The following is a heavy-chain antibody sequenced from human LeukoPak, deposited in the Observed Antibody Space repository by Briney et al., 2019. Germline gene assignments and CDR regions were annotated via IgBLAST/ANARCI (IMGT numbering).Heavy chain of an antibody. J-gene: IGHJ6*03. CDR3: ARAHGNYDFWSGYLYYMDV. V-gene: IGHV3-7*01. CDR2: IKQDGSEK. D-gene: IGHD3-3*01. CDR1: GFTFSSYW. Sequence: GGSLRLSCAASGFTFSSYWMSWVRQAPGKGLEWVANIKQDGSEKYYVDSVKGRFTISRDNAKNSLYLQMNSLRAEDTVVYYCARAHGNYDFWSGYLYYMDVWGKGTTVTVSS.